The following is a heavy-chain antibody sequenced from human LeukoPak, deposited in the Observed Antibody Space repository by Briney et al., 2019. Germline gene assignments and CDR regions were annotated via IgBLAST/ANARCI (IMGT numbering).Heavy chain of an antibody. D-gene: IGHD1-26*01. CDR1: GYTFTGYY. J-gene: IGHJ4*02. V-gene: IGHV1-2*02. CDR3: ARESEGGHIDY. Sequence: GASVKVSCKASGYTFTGYYMHWVRQAPGQGLEWMGWINPNSGGTNYAQKFQGRVTMTRDTSISTAYTELSRLKPDDTAVYYCARESEGGHIDYWGQGTLVTVSS. CDR2: INPNSGGT.